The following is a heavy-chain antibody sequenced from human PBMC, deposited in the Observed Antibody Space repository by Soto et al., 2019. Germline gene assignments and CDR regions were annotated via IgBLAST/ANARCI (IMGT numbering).Heavy chain of an antibody. Sequence: EVQLVESGGGLVQPGGSLRLSCAASGFTFSTYWMHWVRQAPGKGLVWVSRINSDGNSISYADSVKGRITISRDNAKNTLYLQMNSLRAEDTAIYYCASSAYGSGDGNDYWCQGTLVTVSS. CDR3: ASSAYGSGDGNDY. V-gene: IGHV3-74*01. CDR1: GFTFSTYW. D-gene: IGHD3-10*01. CDR2: INSDGNSI. J-gene: IGHJ4*02.